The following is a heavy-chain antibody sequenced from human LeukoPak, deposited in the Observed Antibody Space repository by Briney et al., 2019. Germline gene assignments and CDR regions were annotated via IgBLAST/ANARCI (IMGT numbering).Heavy chain of an antibody. Sequence: SETLSLTCAVSGGSISSSNWWSWVRQPPGKGLEWIGEINYSGSTNYNPSLKSRVTISVDTSKNQFSLKLSSVTAADTAVYYCASGEYCGGDCYSFDYWGQGTLVTVSS. CDR1: GGSISSSNW. V-gene: IGHV4-4*02. CDR2: INYSGST. CDR3: ASGEYCGGDCYSFDY. D-gene: IGHD2-21*02. J-gene: IGHJ4*02.